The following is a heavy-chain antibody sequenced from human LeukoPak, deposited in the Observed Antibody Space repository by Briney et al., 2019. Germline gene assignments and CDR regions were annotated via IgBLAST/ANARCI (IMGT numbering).Heavy chain of an antibody. J-gene: IGHJ5*02. CDR3: ARDLGWGRFDP. CDR1: GFTLSSYW. Sequence: PGGSLRLSCAASGFTLSSYWMSWVRQAPGKGLEWVANIKQDGSEEYYEDSVKGRFTVSRDNTKNSLYLQMNSLRAEDTAVYYCARDLGWGRFDPWGQGTLVTVSS. CDR2: IKQDGSEE. V-gene: IGHV3-7*01. D-gene: IGHD1-26*01.